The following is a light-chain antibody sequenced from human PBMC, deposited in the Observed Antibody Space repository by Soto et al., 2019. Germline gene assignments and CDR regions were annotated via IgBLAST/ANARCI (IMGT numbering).Light chain of an antibody. CDR3: SSYTSDGRV. V-gene: IGLV2-14*01. CDR2: EVN. Sequence: QSALTQPASVSGSPGQSITISCAGTSTDVGGYNYVSWYQQHPGKAPKLIIYEVNNRPSGVSNRFSGSKSGNTASLTISGLQAEDEADYYCSSYTSDGRVFGTGTKVTVL. CDR1: STDVGGYNY. J-gene: IGLJ1*01.